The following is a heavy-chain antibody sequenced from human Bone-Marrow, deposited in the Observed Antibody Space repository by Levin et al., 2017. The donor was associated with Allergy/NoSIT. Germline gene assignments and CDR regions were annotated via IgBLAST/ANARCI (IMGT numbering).Heavy chain of an antibody. D-gene: IGHD6-19*01. J-gene: IGHJ6*03. V-gene: IGHV3-30*18. Sequence: GGSLRLSCAASGFTFSNYDMHWVRQAPGKGLEWVAAISFDGINRYYADSVKGRFTMSRDNSKNTLFLEVDSLRAEDTAVYFCAKMIAVAGTGDYYYYMDVWGKGTTVPVSS. CDR1: GFTFSNYD. CDR2: ISFDGINR. CDR3: AKMIAVAGTGDYYYYMDV.